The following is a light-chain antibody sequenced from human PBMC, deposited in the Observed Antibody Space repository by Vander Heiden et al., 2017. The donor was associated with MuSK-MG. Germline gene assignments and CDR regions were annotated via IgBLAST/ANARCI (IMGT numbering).Light chain of an antibody. CDR3: QQSYGNPRT. Sequence: DIQMTQSQSPLSASVGDRVTITCRASQNINTYLNWYQQKPGKAPKLLIYSASTLQSGVPSRFSGSGSGTEYILAISSLQPDDFATYYCQQSYGNPRTFGQGTRVEVK. V-gene: IGKV1-39*01. CDR1: QNINTY. J-gene: IGKJ1*01. CDR2: SAS.